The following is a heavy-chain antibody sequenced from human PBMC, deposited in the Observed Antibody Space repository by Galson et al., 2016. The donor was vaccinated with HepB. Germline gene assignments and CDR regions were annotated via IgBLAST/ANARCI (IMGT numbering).Heavy chain of an antibody. CDR3: VHTDVVNLGGAWRGSYYFDS. CDR1: GFSLSSRGVG. Sequence: PALVKPTQTLTLTCTFSGFSLSSRGVGVGWVRQPPGQALEWLAVIYWDDDKRYSPSLQSRLSITRDISKAQVVLKMTNVDPVDTATYYCVHTDVVNLGGAWRGSYYFDSWGQGTLVTVSS. CDR2: IYWDDDK. D-gene: IGHD2-21*01. J-gene: IGHJ4*02. V-gene: IGHV2-5*02.